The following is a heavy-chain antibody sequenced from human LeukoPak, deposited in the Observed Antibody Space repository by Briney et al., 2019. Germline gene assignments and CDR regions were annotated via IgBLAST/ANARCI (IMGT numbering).Heavy chain of an antibody. Sequence: WGSLTLSCAVSGFTFSSYGLHWVRQAPGKGLEWVAVISYGGSNRYYADSVKGRFTIARDNSKNTLYLQMNSLRAEDTAVYYCAKEDDYDILNGPGYYWGQGTRVSVSS. D-gene: IGHD3-9*01. V-gene: IGHV3-30*18. CDR3: AKEDDYDILNGPGYY. CDR2: ISYGGSNR. CDR1: GFTFSSYG. J-gene: IGHJ4*02.